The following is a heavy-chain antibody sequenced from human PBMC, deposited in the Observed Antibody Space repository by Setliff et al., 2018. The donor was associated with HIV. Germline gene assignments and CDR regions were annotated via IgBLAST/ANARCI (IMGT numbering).Heavy chain of an antibody. CDR3: ARDDPAGGIDY. J-gene: IGHJ4*02. Sequence: GGSLRLSCAASGFTFSSYSMNWVRQAPGKGPEWVSCISSTGYTIYYADSVKGRFTISRDNVKNSVYLQMNSLRADDTAIYYCARDDPAGGIDYWGQGTLVTVSS. V-gene: IGHV3-48*01. D-gene: IGHD1-26*01. CDR2: ISSTGYTI. CDR1: GFTFSSYS.